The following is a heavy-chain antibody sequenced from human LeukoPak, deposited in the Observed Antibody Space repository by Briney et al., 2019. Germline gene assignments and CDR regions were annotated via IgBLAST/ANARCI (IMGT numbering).Heavy chain of an antibody. CDR2: IGYDGSNK. J-gene: IGHJ4*02. D-gene: IGHD1-1*01. Sequence: GGSLRLSCAASGLTVSYNYMSWVRQAPGKGLEWVAFIGYDGSNKYYADSVKGRFTISRDNSKNTLYLQLNSLRAEDTAVYYCAKDKERNWYYFDYWGQGTLVTVSS. V-gene: IGHV3-30*02. CDR1: GLTVSYNY. CDR3: AKDKERNWYYFDY.